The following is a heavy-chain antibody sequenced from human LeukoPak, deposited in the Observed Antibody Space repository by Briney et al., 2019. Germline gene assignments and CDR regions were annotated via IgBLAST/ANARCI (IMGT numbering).Heavy chain of an antibody. V-gene: IGHV4-34*01. CDR3: ARGSGVIVPAYWYFDL. CDR1: GGSFSGYY. D-gene: IGHD3-16*02. Sequence: SETLSLTCAVYGGSFSGYYWSWIRQPPGEGLEWIGEINHSGSTNYNPSLKSRVTISVDTSKNQFSLKLSSVTAADTAVYYCARGSGVIVPAYWYFDLWGRGTLVTVSS. J-gene: IGHJ2*01. CDR2: INHSGST.